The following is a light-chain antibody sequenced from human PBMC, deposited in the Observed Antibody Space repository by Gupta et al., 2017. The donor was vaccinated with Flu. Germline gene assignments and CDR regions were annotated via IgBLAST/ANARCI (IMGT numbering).Light chain of an antibody. CDR2: AAS. CDR3: QQSDSSPRT. V-gene: IGKV1-39*01. J-gene: IGKJ1*01. CDR1: QNINTY. Sequence: LSSLSASVGDRITISCRASQNINTYLNWYGQKPGKAPKLLIYAASNVQNGVPSTFSGSGSGTDFTLTISMLQPEDFATYYCQQSDSSPRTFGQGTKVEFK.